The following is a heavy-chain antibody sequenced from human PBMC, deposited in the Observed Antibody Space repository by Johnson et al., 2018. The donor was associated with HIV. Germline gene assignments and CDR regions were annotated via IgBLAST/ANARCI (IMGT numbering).Heavy chain of an antibody. CDR1: GIIFDDYA. CDR3: AKGTSRGWADAFDV. Sequence: VQLMESGGGLVQPGRSLRLSCAGSGIIFDDYAMHWVRQAPGKGLEWVSCISWNSGSIGYADSVKGRSTISRDNFKKTVHLQMNSLRAEDTAVYYCAKGTSRGWADAFDVWGQGTMVTVSS. V-gene: IGHV3-9*01. J-gene: IGHJ3*01. CDR2: ISWNSGSI. D-gene: IGHD6-19*01.